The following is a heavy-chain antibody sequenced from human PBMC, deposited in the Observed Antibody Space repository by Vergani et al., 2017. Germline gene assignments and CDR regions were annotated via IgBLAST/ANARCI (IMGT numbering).Heavy chain of an antibody. V-gene: IGHV2-26*01. D-gene: IGHD3-3*01. CDR1: GFSLSNARMG. CDR2: IFSNDEK. J-gene: IGHJ6*03. Sequence: QVTLKESGPVLVKPTETLTLTCTVSGFSLSNARMGVSWIRQPPGKALEWLAHIFSNDEKSYRTSLKSRLTISKDTSKSQVVLTMTNMDPVDTATYYCARTVITYYDFWSGYYMSYYYYYMDVWGKGTTVTVSS. CDR3: ARTVITYYDFWSGYYMSYYYYYMDV.